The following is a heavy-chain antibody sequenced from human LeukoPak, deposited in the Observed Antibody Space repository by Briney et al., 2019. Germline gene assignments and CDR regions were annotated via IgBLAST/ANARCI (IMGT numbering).Heavy chain of an antibody. CDR2: ISSNGGST. CDR3: ARGGYTTSRYYFDY. J-gene: IGHJ4*02. Sequence: GGSLRLSCAASGFTFSSYAMHWVRQAPGKGLEYVSAISSNGGSTYYANSVKGRFTISRDNSKNTLYLQMGSLRAEDMAVYYCARGGYTTSRYYFDYWGQGTLVTVSS. CDR1: GFTFSSYA. D-gene: IGHD1-1*01. V-gene: IGHV3-64*01.